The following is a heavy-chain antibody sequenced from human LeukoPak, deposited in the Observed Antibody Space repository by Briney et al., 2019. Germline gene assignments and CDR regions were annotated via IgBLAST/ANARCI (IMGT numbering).Heavy chain of an antibody. J-gene: IGHJ4*02. CDR3: AMEVPREGYYDSSGFSH. Sequence: PSETLSLTCAVYGGSFSGYYWSWIRQPPGKGLEWIGEINHSGSTNYNPSLKSRVTISVDTSKNQFSLKLSSVTAADTVVYYCAMEVPREGYYDSSGFSHWGQGTLVTVSS. D-gene: IGHD3-22*01. CDR2: INHSGST. V-gene: IGHV4-34*01. CDR1: GGSFSGYY.